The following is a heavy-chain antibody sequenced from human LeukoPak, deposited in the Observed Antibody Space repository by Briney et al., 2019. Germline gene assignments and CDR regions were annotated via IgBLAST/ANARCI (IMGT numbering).Heavy chain of an antibody. Sequence: SETLSLTCTVSGGSISNYHWSWIRQPPGKGLEWIGYIYYSGSTYYNPSLKSRVTISVDTSKNQFSLKLSSVTAADTAVYYCARRAATAARYFDYWGQGTLVTVSS. D-gene: IGHD2-15*01. J-gene: IGHJ4*02. CDR1: GGSISNYH. V-gene: IGHV4-59*08. CDR3: ARRAATAARYFDY. CDR2: IYYSGST.